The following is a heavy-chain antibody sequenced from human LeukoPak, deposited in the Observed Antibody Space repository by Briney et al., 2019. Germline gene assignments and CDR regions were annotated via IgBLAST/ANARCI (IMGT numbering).Heavy chain of an antibody. CDR1: GYTFTSYG. CDR3: ARDWDMITFGGAKDY. CDR2: ISAYNGNT. D-gene: IGHD3-16*01. Sequence: ASVKVSCKASGYTFTSYGISWVRQAPGQGLEWMGWISAYNGNTNYAQKLQGRVTMTTDTSTSTAYMELRSLRSDDTAVYYCARDWDMITFGGAKDYWGQGTLVTVSS. V-gene: IGHV1-18*01. J-gene: IGHJ4*02.